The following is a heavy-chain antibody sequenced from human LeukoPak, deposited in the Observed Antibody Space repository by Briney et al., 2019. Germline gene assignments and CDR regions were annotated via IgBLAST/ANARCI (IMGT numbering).Heavy chain of an antibody. CDR3: ARGHAATLARGDFWSGYYLNY. CDR2: ISYDGSNK. J-gene: IGHJ4*02. V-gene: IGHV3-30-3*01. Sequence: PGRSLRLSCAASGFTFSSYAMHWVRQAPGKGLEWVAVISYDGSNKYYADSVKGRFTISRDNSKNTLYLQMNSLRAEDTAVYYCARGHAATLARGDFWSGYYLNYWGQGTLVTVSS. D-gene: IGHD3-3*01. CDR1: GFTFSSYA.